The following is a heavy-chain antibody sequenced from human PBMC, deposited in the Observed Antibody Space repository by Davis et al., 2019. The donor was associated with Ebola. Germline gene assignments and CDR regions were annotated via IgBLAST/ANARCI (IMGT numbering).Heavy chain of an antibody. D-gene: IGHD6-6*01. CDR1: GFTFSSYW. J-gene: IGHJ6*02. CDR3: AREGSSSEEIYYYYGMDV. Sequence: GGSLRLSCAASGFTFSSYWMSWVRQAPGKGLEWVANIKQDGSEKYYVDSVKGRFTISRYNAKNSRYLQMNGLRAEDTAVYYCAREGSSSEEIYYYYGMDVWGQGATVTVSS. CDR2: IKQDGSEK. V-gene: IGHV3-7*03.